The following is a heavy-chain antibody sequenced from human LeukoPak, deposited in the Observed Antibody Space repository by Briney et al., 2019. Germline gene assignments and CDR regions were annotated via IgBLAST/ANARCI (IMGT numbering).Heavy chain of an antibody. V-gene: IGHV1-18*01. CDR1: GYTFTSYG. CDR2: ISAYNGNT. CDR3: AREGSTVAYYYYYYMDV. Sequence: ASVKVSCKASGYTFTSYGISWVRQAPGQGLEWMGWISAYNGNTNYAQKLQGRVTMTTDTSTSTAYMELRSLRPDDTAVYYCAREGSTVAYYYYYYMDVWGKGTTVTVSS. J-gene: IGHJ6*03. D-gene: IGHD4-11*01.